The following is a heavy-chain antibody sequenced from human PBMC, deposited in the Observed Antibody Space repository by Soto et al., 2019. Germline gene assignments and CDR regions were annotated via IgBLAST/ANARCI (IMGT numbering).Heavy chain of an antibody. D-gene: IGHD3-3*01. V-gene: IGHV1-18*01. CDR3: ARVVYYAFWSGYPSKAPYSYYYMDV. CDR1: GYTFTSYG. CDR2: ISAYNGNT. Sequence: QVQLVQSGAEVKKPGASVKVSCKASGYTFTSYGISWVRQAPGQGLEWMGWISAYNGNTNYAQKLQGRVTMTTDTSTSTAYMELRSLRSDDTAVYYCARVVYYAFWSGYPSKAPYSYYYMDVWGKGTTVTVSS. J-gene: IGHJ6*03.